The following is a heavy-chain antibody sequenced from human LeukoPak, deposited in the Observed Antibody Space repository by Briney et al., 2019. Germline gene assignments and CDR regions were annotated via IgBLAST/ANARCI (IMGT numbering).Heavy chain of an antibody. V-gene: IGHV3-66*01. CDR2: IYSGGST. CDR1: EFSVGSNY. J-gene: IGHJ4*02. CDR3: ARGYSSIDY. D-gene: IGHD6-19*01. Sequence: PGGSLRLSCAASEFSVGSNYMTWVRQAPGKGLEWVSLIYSGGSTYYADSVKGRFTISRDNSKNTLYLQMNSLRAEDTAVYYCARGYSSIDYWGQGTLVTVSS.